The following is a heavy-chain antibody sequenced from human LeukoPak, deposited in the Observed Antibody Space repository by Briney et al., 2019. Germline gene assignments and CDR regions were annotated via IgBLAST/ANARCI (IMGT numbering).Heavy chain of an antibody. CDR3: ARKTDSGGQGDY. CDR1: GFTFNTYA. J-gene: IGHJ4*02. Sequence: GGSLRLSCEASGFTFNTYAMNWVRQAPGKGLEWVSVIGGSGGSPYYADSVKGRFTISRDNSKNTLYLQMNSLRAEDTAVYYCARKTDSGGQGDYWGPGTLVTVSS. CDR2: IGGSGGSP. D-gene: IGHD3-22*01. V-gene: IGHV3-23*01.